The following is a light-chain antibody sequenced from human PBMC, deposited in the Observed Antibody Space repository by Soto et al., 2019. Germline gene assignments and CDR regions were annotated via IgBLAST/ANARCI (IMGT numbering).Light chain of an antibody. Sequence: DIQMTQSPSSVSASVGDRVTITCRASQGISGWLAWYHQKPGKAPKLLIYAASRLQSGVPSRFSGSGSGTDFTLTISSLQPEDFATYYCQQASSFPLTFGGGTKVE. CDR3: QQASSFPLT. V-gene: IGKV1-12*01. CDR2: AAS. CDR1: QGISGW. J-gene: IGKJ4*01.